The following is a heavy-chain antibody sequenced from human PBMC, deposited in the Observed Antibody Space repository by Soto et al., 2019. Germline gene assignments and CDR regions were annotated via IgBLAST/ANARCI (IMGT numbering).Heavy chain of an antibody. CDR1: GFTFSSYS. CDR2: ISSSSSYI. D-gene: IGHD3-9*01. V-gene: IGHV3-21*01. Sequence: GGSLRLSCAASGFTFSSYSMNWVRQAPGKGLEWVSSISSSSSYIYYADSVKGRFTISRDNAKNSLYLQMNSLRAEDTAVYYCARDRGYDILTGYYGQYYMYVWGKGTTVTVS. J-gene: IGHJ6*03. CDR3: ARDRGYDILTGYYGQYYMYV.